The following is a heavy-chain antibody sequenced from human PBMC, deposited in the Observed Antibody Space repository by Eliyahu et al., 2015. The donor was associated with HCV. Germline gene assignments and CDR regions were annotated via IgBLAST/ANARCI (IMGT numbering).Heavy chain of an antibody. CDR2: IDXDGXK. V-gene: IGHV2-70*04. CDR3: ARSLKHPTVLDA. D-gene: IGHD4-17*01. CDR1: GFSLASSGXITNX. Sequence: QVALKESGPGLVKSTETLTVTCTFSGFSLASSGXITNXLNWIRXPPGXALEWLARIDXDGXKFYAASLKTRLSIXWGTAWNEVVLTLTHVDPADTGTYFCARSLKHPTVLDAWGQGMLVTVSS. J-gene: IGHJ5*02.